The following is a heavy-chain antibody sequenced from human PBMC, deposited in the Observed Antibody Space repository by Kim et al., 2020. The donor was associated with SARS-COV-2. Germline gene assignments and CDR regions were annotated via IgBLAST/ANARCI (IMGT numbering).Heavy chain of an antibody. Sequence: SETLSLTCAVYGGSFSGYYWSWIRQPPGKGLEWIGEINHSGSTNYNPSLKSRVTISVDTSKNQFSLKLSSVTAADTAVYYCARAGSQWLVRPIFYYFDYWGQGTLVTVSS. D-gene: IGHD6-19*01. CDR3: ARAGSQWLVRPIFYYFDY. J-gene: IGHJ4*02. CDR1: GGSFSGYY. V-gene: IGHV4-34*01. CDR2: INHSGST.